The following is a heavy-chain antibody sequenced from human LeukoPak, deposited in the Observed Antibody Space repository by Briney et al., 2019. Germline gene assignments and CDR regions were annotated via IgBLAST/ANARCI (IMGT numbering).Heavy chain of an antibody. CDR2: INSDGGST. CDR3: ASMNGHAFDI. J-gene: IGHJ3*02. D-gene: IGHD2-8*01. CDR1: GYSLSIYW. V-gene: IGHV3-74*01. Sequence: GGALRLSCAASGYSLSIYWMRWVRPAPGEGLVWVSVINSDGGSTRYADSVKGRFIITRDNAKNMLYLQMNSLRAEDTAVYYCASMNGHAFDIWGQGTRVTVSS.